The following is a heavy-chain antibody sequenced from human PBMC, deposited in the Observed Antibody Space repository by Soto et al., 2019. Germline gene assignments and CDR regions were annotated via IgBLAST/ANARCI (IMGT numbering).Heavy chain of an antibody. CDR1: GYTFTSYY. CDR2: INPSGGST. V-gene: IGHV1-46*03. CDR3: AKAPSYYGSGSYHPGYAFDI. D-gene: IGHD3-10*01. Sequence: ASVKVSCKASGYTFTSYYMHWVRQAPGQGLEWMGIINPSGGSTSYAQKFQGRVTMTRDTSTSTVYMELSSLRSEDTAVYYRAKAPSYYGSGSYHPGYAFDIWGQGTMVTISS. J-gene: IGHJ3*02.